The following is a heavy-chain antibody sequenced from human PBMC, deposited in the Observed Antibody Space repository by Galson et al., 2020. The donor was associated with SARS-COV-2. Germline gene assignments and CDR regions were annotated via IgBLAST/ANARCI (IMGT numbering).Heavy chain of an antibody. J-gene: IGHJ4*02. CDR1: GGSFSGYS. CDR3: ARGVPGY. Sequence: SETLSLTCAVYGGSFSGYSWSWIRQPPGKSLEWIGDINYSGITKYNPSLKSRVIISVDTSKNQFSLTLTSVTAADTAVYYCARGVPGYWGQGTLVTVSS. V-gene: IGHV4-34*01. CDR2: INYSGIT.